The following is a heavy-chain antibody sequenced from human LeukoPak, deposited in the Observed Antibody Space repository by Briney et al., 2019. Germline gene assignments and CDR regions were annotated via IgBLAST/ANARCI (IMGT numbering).Heavy chain of an antibody. CDR2: INHSGST. CDR1: GGSFSGYY. CDR3: ARTTLGYYNVRRYYYYMDV. V-gene: IGHV4-34*01. J-gene: IGHJ6*03. Sequence: SETLSLTXAVYGGSFSGYYWSWIRQPPGKGLEWIGEINHSGSTHDNPSLKRRGTISVDTSKDQFSLKLSSVNAADTAVYYCARTTLGYYNVRRYYYYMDVWGKGTTVTVSS. D-gene: IGHD3-9*01.